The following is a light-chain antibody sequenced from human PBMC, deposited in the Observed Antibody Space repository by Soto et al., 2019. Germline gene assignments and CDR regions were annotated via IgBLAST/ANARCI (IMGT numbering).Light chain of an antibody. Sequence: DIQMNQSPSSLSASVGDRVTITCRASQSVRSYLNWYQQKPGKAPKLLIYAASSLQSGVPSRFSGSGSGPDFTLTISSLQPKDFAIYYCHQSNLTPRTFGQGTDWRL. CDR3: HQSNLTPRT. V-gene: IGKV1-39*01. CDR1: QSVRSY. J-gene: IGKJ5*01. CDR2: AAS.